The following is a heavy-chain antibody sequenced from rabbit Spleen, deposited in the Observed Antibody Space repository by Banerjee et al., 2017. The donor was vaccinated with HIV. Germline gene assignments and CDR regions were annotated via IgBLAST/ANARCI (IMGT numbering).Heavy chain of an antibody. J-gene: IGHJ3*01. CDR2: IYGGYIGST. CDR3: ARYGNNNGVTFAAMDL. D-gene: IGHD2-1*01. Sequence: QEQLVESGGGLVQPEGSLKLSCTASGFTISSSDYMCWVRQAPGKGLEWIGCIYGGYIGSTVYASWAKGRATISKTSSTTVTLQMTSLTAADTATYFCARYGNNNGVTFAAMDLWGQGTLVTVS. V-gene: IGHV1S45*01. CDR1: GFTISSSDY.